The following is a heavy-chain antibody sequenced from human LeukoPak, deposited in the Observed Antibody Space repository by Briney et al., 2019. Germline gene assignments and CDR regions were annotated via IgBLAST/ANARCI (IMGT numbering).Heavy chain of an antibody. CDR2: ISTSGTNT. V-gene: IGHV3-23*01. J-gene: IGHJ4*02. CDR1: GFIFSSYA. CDR3: ASSHLAYCSGGSCYSGY. D-gene: IGHD2-15*01. Sequence: GGSLRLSCAASGFIFSSYAMSWVRQAPGKGLDWVSAISTSGTNTYYADSVKGRFTISRDNAKNTLFLHMNSLRAEDTAVYYCASSHLAYCSGGSCYSGYWGQGTLVTVSS.